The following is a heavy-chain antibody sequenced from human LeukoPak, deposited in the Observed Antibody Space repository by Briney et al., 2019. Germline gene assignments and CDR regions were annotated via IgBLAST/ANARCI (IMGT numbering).Heavy chain of an antibody. CDR2: INPNSGGT. CDR1: GYTFTGYY. V-gene: IGHV1-2*06. CDR3: ARSLSFPPDLHNWFDP. Sequence: ASVKVSCKASGYTFTGYYMHWVRQAPGQGLEWMGRINPNSGGTNYAQKFQGRVTMTRDTSISTAYMELSRLRSDDTAVYYCARSLSFPPDLHNWFDPWGQGTLVTVSS. D-gene: IGHD3-16*02. J-gene: IGHJ5*02.